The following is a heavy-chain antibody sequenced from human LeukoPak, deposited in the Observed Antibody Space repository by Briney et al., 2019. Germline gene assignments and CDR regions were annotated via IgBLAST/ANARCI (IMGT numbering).Heavy chain of an antibody. J-gene: IGHJ4*02. D-gene: IGHD2-15*01. V-gene: IGHV3-49*02. CDR3: TRYCSGGSCYSDSDY. Sequence: GRFTISRDDSKGIAYLQMNSLKTEDTAVYYCTRYCSGGSCYSDSDYWGQGTLVTVSS.